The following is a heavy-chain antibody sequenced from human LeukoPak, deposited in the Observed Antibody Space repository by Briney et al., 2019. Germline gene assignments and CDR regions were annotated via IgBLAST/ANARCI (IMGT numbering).Heavy chain of an antibody. J-gene: IGHJ4*02. CDR2: INPSGDST. Sequence: RASVKVSCKASGYTFTSYDMHWVRQAPGQGLEWMGIINPSGDSTSYAQKFQGRVTMTRDTSTSTVYMELSSLRSEDTAVYYCASVLYCGAACYSGRYFFDYWGQGTLVTVSS. CDR3: ASVLYCGAACYSGRYFFDY. V-gene: IGHV1-46*01. CDR1: GYTFTSYD. D-gene: IGHD2-21*02.